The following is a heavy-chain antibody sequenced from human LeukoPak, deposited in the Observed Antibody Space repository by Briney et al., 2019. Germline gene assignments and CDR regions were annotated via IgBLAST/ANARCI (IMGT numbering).Heavy chain of an antibody. CDR3: ARGGHGAADQ. CDR2: ISPSTTHT. Sequence: GGSLRLSCAASGFTFNDYYMSWSRRAPGKGLEWLSYISPSTTHTSYADSVKGRFTISRDNAKNLLFLQMHSLRAEDTAVYYCARGGHGAADQWGQGTLVTVSS. D-gene: IGHD1-26*01. CDR1: GFTFNDYY. V-gene: IGHV3-11*05. J-gene: IGHJ5*02.